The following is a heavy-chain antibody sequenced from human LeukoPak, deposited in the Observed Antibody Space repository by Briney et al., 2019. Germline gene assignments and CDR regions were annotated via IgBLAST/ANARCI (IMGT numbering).Heavy chain of an antibody. J-gene: IGHJ3*02. V-gene: IGHV3-48*03. CDR3: TTSVTLDAFDI. CDR1: GFTFSSYE. D-gene: IGHD4-17*01. CDR2: TTKSGSTI. Sequence: GGSLRLSCAASGFTFSSYEMNWVRQAPGKGLEWVSYTTKSGSTIYYADSVKGRFTISRDNAKNSLYLQMNSLKTDDTAVYYCTTSVTLDAFDIWGQGTVVIVSS.